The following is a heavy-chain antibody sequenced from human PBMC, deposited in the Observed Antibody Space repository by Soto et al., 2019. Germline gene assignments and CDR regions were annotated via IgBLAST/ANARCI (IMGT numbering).Heavy chain of an antibody. J-gene: IGHJ4*02. V-gene: IGHV3-66*01. CDR1: GFTVSSNY. CDR3: ERERANTVTTL. CDR2: IYSGGST. Sequence: EVQLVESGGGLVQPGGSLRLSCAASGFTVSSNYMSWVRQAPGKGLEWVSVIYSGGSTYYAASLKGRFTISRDNSKNTMYLQLNIRSAEDAAVYYCERERANTVTTLWGQGTLVTVSS. D-gene: IGHD4-17*01.